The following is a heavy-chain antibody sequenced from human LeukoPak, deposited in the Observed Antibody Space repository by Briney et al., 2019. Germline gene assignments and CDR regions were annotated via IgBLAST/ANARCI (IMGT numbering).Heavy chain of an antibody. CDR2: IYYSGST. Sequence: SETLSLTCTVSGDSISGFYWNWIRQPPGKGPEWIGYIYYSGSTYYNPSLKSRVTISVDTSKNQFSLKLSSVTAADTAVYYCARDYGGDYGDFWYNWFDPWGQGTLVTVSS. CDR1: GDSISGFY. D-gene: IGHD4-17*01. V-gene: IGHV4-59*12. CDR3: ARDYGGDYGDFWYNWFDP. J-gene: IGHJ5*02.